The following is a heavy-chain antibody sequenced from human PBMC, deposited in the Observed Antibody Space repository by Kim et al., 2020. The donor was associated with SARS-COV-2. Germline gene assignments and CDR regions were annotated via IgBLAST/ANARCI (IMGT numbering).Heavy chain of an antibody. D-gene: IGHD2-15*01. V-gene: IGHV1-3*01. Sequence: NGKQKYSQKFQGKVTITRDTSASTAYMELSSLTSEDTAVYYCARGGGGLSYWGQGTLVAVSS. J-gene: IGHJ4*02. CDR3: ARGGGGLSY. CDR2: NGKQ.